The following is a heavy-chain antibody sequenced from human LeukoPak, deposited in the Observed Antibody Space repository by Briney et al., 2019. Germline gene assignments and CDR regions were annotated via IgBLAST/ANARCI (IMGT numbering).Heavy chain of an antibody. J-gene: IGHJ4*02. CDR2: ISSSSSYI. Sequence: GGSLRLSCAASGFTFSSYWMSWVRQAPGKGLEWVSSISSSSSYIYYADSVKGRFTISRDNAKNSLYLQMNSLRAEDTAVYYCASWNYDILTGNTDYWGQGTLVTVSS. CDR1: GFTFSSYW. V-gene: IGHV3-21*01. D-gene: IGHD3-9*01. CDR3: ASWNYDILTGNTDY.